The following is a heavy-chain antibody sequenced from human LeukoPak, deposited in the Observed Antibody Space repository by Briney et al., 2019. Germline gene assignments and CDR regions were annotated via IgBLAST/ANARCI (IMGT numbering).Heavy chain of an antibody. D-gene: IGHD2-21*02. Sequence: ASVKVSCKASGYTFTSYYMHWVRQAPGQGLEWMGIINPSGGSTSYAQKFQGRVTMTTDTSTSTAYMELRSLRSDDTAVYYCARDKVTRPLTQFDYWGQGTLVTVSS. CDR1: GYTFTSYY. V-gene: IGHV1-46*01. CDR2: INPSGGST. J-gene: IGHJ4*02. CDR3: ARDKVTRPLTQFDY.